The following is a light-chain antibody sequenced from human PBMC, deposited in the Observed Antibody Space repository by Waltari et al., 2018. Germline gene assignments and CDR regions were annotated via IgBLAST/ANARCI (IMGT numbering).Light chain of an antibody. CDR1: SPDIGAHDF. V-gene: IGLV2-14*03. CDR3: SSYTRGRTYV. Sequence: QSALTQPASVSGSPGPSIAFSCSGSSPDIGAHDFVSWYQQHPGKAPNLISFYVSSRPSGISYRFSGSKVVNTASLTISGLQAEDETDYFCSSYTRGRTYVFGSGTKVTVL. CDR2: YVS. J-gene: IGLJ1*01.